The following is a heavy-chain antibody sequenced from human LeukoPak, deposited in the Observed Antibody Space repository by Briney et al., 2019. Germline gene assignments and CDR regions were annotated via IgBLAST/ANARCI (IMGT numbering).Heavy chain of an antibody. CDR2: IYYSGST. D-gene: IGHD3-9*01. CDR3: ARMPDILTGLDS. Sequence: SETLSLTCTVSGGSISSSSYYWGWIRQPPGKGVEWIGYIYYSGSTYYNPSLKSRVTISVDTSKNQFSLKLSSVTTADTAVYYCARMPDILTGLDSWGQGTLVTVSS. CDR1: GGSISSSSYY. V-gene: IGHV4-39*07. J-gene: IGHJ4*02.